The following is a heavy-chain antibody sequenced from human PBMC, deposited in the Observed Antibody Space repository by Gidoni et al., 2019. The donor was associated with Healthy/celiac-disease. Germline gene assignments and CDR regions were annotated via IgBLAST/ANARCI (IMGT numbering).Heavy chain of an antibody. CDR1: GYTFTGYY. CDR3: ARGGSTSLKDFDY. CDR2: INPNSGGT. J-gene: IGHJ4*02. Sequence: QVQLVQSGAEVKKPGASVKVSCRASGYTFTGYYMHWVRHAPGQGLEWMGWINPNSGGTNYAQKCQGRVTMTRDTSISTAYMELSRLRSDDTAVYYCARGGSTSLKDFDYWGQGTLVTVSS. D-gene: IGHD2-2*01. V-gene: IGHV1-2*02.